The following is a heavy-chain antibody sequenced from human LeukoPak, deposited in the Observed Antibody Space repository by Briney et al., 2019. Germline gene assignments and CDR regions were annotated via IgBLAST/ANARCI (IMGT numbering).Heavy chain of an antibody. D-gene: IGHD2-2*01. CDR1: GGSFSGYY. V-gene: IGHV4-34*01. CDR2: INHSGST. CDR3: ARGRGSVVVPAANDY. J-gene: IGHJ4*02. Sequence: SETLSLTCAVYGGSFSGYYWSWIRQPPGKGLEWIGEINHSGSTNYNPSLKSRVTISVDTSKNQFSLKLSSVTAADTAVYYCARGRGSVVVPAANDYWGQGTLVTVSS.